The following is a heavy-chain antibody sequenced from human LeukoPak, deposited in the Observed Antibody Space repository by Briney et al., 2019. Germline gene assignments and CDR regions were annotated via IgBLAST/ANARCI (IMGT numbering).Heavy chain of an antibody. V-gene: IGHV4-39*01. D-gene: IGHD5-24*01. CDR1: GGSISSSSYY. CDR2: IYYSGST. CDR3: ARLGHRDGYNFWNY. Sequence: SETLSLTCTVSGGSISSSSYYWGWIRQPPGKGLEWIGSIYYSGSTYYNPSLKSRVTITVDTSKNQFSLKLSSVTAADTAVYYCARLGHRDGYNFWNYWGQGTLVTVSS. J-gene: IGHJ4*02.